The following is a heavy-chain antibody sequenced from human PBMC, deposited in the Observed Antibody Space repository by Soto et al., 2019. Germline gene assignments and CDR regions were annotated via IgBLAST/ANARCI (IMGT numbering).Heavy chain of an antibody. D-gene: IGHD6-19*01. CDR3: AKPRESGWFSAEYFQH. CDR1: GFSLSSYA. Sequence: PGGSLRLSCTASGFSLSSYAMSWVRQAPGKGLEWVSVISGSGGSTYYADSVKGRFTISRDNSKNTLSLQMNSLRAEDTAVYYCAKPRESGWFSAEYFQHWGQGTLVTVSS. V-gene: IGHV3-23*01. J-gene: IGHJ1*01. CDR2: ISGSGGST.